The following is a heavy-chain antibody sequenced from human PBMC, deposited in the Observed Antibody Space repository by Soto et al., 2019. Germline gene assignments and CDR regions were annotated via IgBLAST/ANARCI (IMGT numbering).Heavy chain of an antibody. CDR1: GFTFSGSA. CDR2: IRSKANSYAT. V-gene: IGHV3-73*01. D-gene: IGHD2-2*02. J-gene: IGHJ4*02. Sequence: GSLRLSCAASGFTFSGSAMHWVRQASGKGLEWVGRIRSKANSYATAYAASVKGRFTISRDDSKNTAYLQMNSLKTEDTAVYYCTRLGCSSTSCYNDDYWGQGTLVTVSS. CDR3: TRLGCSSTSCYNDDY.